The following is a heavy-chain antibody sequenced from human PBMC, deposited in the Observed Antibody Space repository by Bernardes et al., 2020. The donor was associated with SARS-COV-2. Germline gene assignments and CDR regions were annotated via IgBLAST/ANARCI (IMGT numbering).Heavy chain of an antibody. J-gene: IGHJ6*02. Sequence: TLSLTCTVSGGSISSYYWSWIRQPPGKGLEWIGYIYYSGSTKYNPSLKSRVTISVDTSKNQFSLKLSSVTAADTAVYYCARQDIGAIFGVVITPAGMDVWGQGTTVTVSS. D-gene: IGHD3-3*01. CDR3: ARQDIGAIFGVVITPAGMDV. CDR1: GGSISSYY. CDR2: IYYSGST. V-gene: IGHV4-59*08.